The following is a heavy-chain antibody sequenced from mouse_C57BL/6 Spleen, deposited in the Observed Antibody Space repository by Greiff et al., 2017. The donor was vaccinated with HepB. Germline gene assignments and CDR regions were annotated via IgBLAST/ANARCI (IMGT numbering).Heavy chain of an antibody. CDR3: ARGGYYGSLDY. V-gene: IGHV3-6*01. CDR2: ISYDGSN. CDR1: GYSITSGYY. D-gene: IGHD1-1*01. Sequence: EVQLKESGPGLVKPSQSLSLTCSVTGYSITSGYYWNWIRQFPGNKLEWMGYISYDGSNNYNPSLKNRISITRDTSKNQFFLKLNSVTTEDTATYYCARGGYYGSLDYWGQGTTLTVSS. J-gene: IGHJ2*01.